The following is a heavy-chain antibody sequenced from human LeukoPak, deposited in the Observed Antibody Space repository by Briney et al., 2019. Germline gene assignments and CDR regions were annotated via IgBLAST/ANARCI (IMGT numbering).Heavy chain of an antibody. V-gene: IGHV3-23*01. CDR1: GFTFSSYV. CDR3: TTPSQLMPYYWYFDL. Sequence: GGSLRLSCAASGFTFSSYVMSWVRQAPGKGLEWVSSLSGTGGSTYYADSVKGWYIISRDNSKNTLYLQMNSLKTEDTAVYYCTTPSQLMPYYWYFDLWGRGALVTVSS. J-gene: IGHJ2*01. CDR2: LSGTGGST. D-gene: IGHD2-8*01.